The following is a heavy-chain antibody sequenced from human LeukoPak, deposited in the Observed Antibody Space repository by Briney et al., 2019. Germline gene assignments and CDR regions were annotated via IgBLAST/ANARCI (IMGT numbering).Heavy chain of an antibody. CDR3: AREAGVCSSTSCYQLDY. J-gene: IGHJ4*02. D-gene: IGHD2-2*01. V-gene: IGHV3-7*01. CDR2: IKQDGSEK. CDR1: GFTFSSYW. Sequence: GGSLRLSCAASGFTFSSYWMSWVRQAPGKGLEWVANIKQDGSEKYYVDSVKGRFTISRDNAKNSLYLQMNSLRAEDTAVYYCAREAGVCSSTSCYQLDYWGQGTLVTVSS.